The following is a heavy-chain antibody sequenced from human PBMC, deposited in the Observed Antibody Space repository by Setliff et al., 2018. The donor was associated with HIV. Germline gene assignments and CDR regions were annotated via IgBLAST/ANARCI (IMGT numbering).Heavy chain of an antibody. Sequence: LSLTCAVYGGSFSGYYWSWILQPPGKGLEWIGEINHSGSTNYNPSLKSRVTISVDTSKNQFSLKLSSVTAADTAVYYCARGAIAAAGTDYWGQGTLVTVSS. CDR2: INHSGST. CDR3: ARGAIAAAGTDY. D-gene: IGHD6-13*01. CDR1: GGSFSGYY. J-gene: IGHJ4*02. V-gene: IGHV4-34*01.